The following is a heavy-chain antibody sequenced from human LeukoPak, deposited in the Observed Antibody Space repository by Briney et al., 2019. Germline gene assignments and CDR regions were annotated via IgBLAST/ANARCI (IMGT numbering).Heavy chain of an antibody. D-gene: IGHD3-10*01. CDR3: ARHYLVGVWFGDSPQGFDP. V-gene: IGHV4-59*08. Sequence: SETLSLTCTVSGGSISSYYWSWIRQPPGKGLEWIGYIYYSGSTNYNPSLKSRVTISVDTSKNQFSLKLSSVTAADTAVYYCARHYLVGVWFGDSPQGFDPWGQGTLVTVSS. J-gene: IGHJ5*02. CDR2: IYYSGST. CDR1: GGSISSYY.